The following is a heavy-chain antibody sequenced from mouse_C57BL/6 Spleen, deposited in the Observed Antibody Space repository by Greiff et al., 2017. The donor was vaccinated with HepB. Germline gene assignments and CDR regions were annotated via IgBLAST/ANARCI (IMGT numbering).Heavy chain of an antibody. J-gene: IGHJ4*01. CDR2: IYPGSGNT. V-gene: IGHV1-76*01. CDR3: ARSTVVRDNPYAMDY. Sequence: QVQLKESGAELVRPGASVKLSCKASGYTFTDYYINWVKQRPGQGLEWIARIYPGSGNTYYNEKFKGKATLTAEKSSSTAYMQLSSLTSEDSAVYFCARSTVVRDNPYAMDYWGQGTSVTVSS. CDR1: GYTFTDYY. D-gene: IGHD1-1*01.